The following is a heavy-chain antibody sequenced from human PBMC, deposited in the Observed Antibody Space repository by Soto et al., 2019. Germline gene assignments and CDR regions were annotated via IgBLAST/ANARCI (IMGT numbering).Heavy chain of an antibody. D-gene: IGHD2-21*02. CDR1: GGSFTSNNW. J-gene: IGHJ4*02. CDR2: IYYSGST. Sequence: SETLSLTCAVSGGSFTSNNWWTWVRQPPGKGLEWIGSIYYSGSTYNNPSLRSRVSMSIDTSKDQFSLKLKSVTAADTALYFCARQRTSVVTQAYFDVWGPGSLVTVSS. V-gene: IGHV4-39*01. CDR3: ARQRTSVVTQAYFDV.